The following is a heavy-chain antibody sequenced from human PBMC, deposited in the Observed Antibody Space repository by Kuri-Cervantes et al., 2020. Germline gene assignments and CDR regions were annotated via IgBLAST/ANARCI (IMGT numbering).Heavy chain of an antibody. CDR1: GFTFSSYS. CDR3: ARSLAHHGSSSYMDV. J-gene: IGHJ6*03. Sequence: GGSLRLSCVASGFTFSSYSMNWVRQAPGKGLEWVAVISYDGGDKYYADSVKGRFTISRDNAKNSLYLQMNSLRAEDTAVYYCARSLAHHGSSSYMDVWGKGTTVTVSS. CDR2: ISYDGGDK. V-gene: IGHV3-30*03. D-gene: IGHD6-13*01.